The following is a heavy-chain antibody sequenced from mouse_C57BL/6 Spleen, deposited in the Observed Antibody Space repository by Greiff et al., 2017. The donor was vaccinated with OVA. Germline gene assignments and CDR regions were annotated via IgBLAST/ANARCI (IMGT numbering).Heavy chain of an antibody. V-gene: IGHV1-15*01. D-gene: IGHD1-1*01. J-gene: IGHJ4*01. Sequence: VQRVESGAELVRPGASVTLSCKASGYTFTDYEMHWVKQTPVHGLEWIGAIDPETGGTAYNQKFKGKAILTADKSSSTAYMELRSLTSEDSAVYYFTRHYYGSLYYAMDYWGQGTSVTVSS. CDR1: GYTFTDYE. CDR2: IDPETGGT. CDR3: TRHYYGSLYYAMDY.